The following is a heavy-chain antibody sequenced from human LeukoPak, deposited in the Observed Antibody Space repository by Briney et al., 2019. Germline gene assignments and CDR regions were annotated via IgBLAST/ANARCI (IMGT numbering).Heavy chain of an antibody. V-gene: IGHV1-18*01. CDR3: ARDSLYDFWSGTREFDP. J-gene: IGHJ5*02. CDR1: GYTFTSYG. CDR2: ISAYNGNT. Sequence: ASVKVSCKASGYTFTSYGISWVRQAPGQGLEWMGWISAYNGNTNYAQKLQGRVTMTTDTSTSTAYMELRSLRSDDTAVYYCARDSLYDFWSGTREFDPWAREPWSPSPQ. D-gene: IGHD3-3*01.